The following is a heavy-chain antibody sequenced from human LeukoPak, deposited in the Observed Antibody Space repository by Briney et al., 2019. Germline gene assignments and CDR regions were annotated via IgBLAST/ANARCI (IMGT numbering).Heavy chain of an antibody. CDR2: IYYSGST. V-gene: IGHV4-59*01. CDR1: GGSISSYY. J-gene: IGHJ4*02. CDR3: ARGVYDYVWGSYRYPFDY. Sequence: LETLSLNCTVSGGSISSYYWSWIRQPPGKGLEWIGYIYYSGSTNYNPSLKSRVTISVDTSKNQFSLKLSSVTAADTAVYYCARGVYDYVWGSYRYPFDYWGQGTLVTVSS. D-gene: IGHD3-16*02.